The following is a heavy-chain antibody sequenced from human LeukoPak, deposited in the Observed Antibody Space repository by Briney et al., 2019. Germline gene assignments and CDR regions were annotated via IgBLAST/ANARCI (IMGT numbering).Heavy chain of an antibody. CDR2: ITGSGGTT. Sequence: GGSLRLSCAASGFTFSSYSMNWVRQAPGKGLEWVSAITGSGGTTYYADSMKGRFTISRDNSKNTQYLQMNSLRAEDTAVYYCAKDRVGAILYFDYWGLGTLVTVSS. J-gene: IGHJ4*02. D-gene: IGHD1-26*01. CDR3: AKDRVGAILYFDY. V-gene: IGHV3-23*01. CDR1: GFTFSSYS.